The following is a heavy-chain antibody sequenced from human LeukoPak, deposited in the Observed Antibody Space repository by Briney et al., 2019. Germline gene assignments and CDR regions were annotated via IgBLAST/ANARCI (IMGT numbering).Heavy chain of an antibody. CDR2: IYYSGST. D-gene: IGHD1-7*01. V-gene: IGHV4-59*01. Sequence: SETLSLTCTVSGRSISIYYWSWIRQPPGKGLEWIGYIYYSGSTNYNPSLKSRVTISVDTSKNQFSLELSSVTAADTAVYYCARSITGTSFDYWGQGTLVTVSS. J-gene: IGHJ4*02. CDR1: GRSISIYY. CDR3: ARSITGTSFDY.